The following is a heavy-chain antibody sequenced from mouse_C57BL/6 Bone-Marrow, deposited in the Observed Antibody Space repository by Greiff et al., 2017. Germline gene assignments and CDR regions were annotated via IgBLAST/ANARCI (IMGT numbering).Heavy chain of an antibody. CDR3: ARHEEGTESKVTYGFAY. J-gene: IGHJ3*01. D-gene: IGHD2-5*01. CDR1: GYTFTEYT. CDR2: FYPGSGSI. Sequence: QVQLQQSGAELVKPGASVKLSCKASGYTFTEYTIHWVKQRSGQGLEWIGWFYPGSGSIKYNEKFKDKATLTADKSSSTVYMELSRLTSEDTAVYFCARHEEGTESKVTYGFAYWGQRTLVTVSA. V-gene: IGHV1-62-2*01.